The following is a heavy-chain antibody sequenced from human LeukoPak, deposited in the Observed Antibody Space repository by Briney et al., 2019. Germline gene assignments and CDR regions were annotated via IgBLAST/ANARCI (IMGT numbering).Heavy chain of an antibody. CDR3: ARGPVNSGSYPPDY. CDR1: GYTFTGYY. D-gene: IGHD1-26*01. V-gene: IGHV1-2*02. Sequence: GASVKVSCKASGYTFTGYYVHWVRQAPGQGLEWMGWINPNSGGTNYAQKFQGRVTMTRDTSISTAYMELSRLRSDDTAVYYCARGPVNSGSYPPDYWGQGTLVTVSS. J-gene: IGHJ4*02. CDR2: INPNSGGT.